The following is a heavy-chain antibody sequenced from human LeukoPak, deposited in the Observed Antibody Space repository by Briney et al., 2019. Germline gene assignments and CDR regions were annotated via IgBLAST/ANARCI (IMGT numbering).Heavy chain of an antibody. CDR1: GGSFSGYY. Sequence: SETLSLTCAVYGGSFSGYYWSWIRQPPGKGLEWIGEINHSGSTNYNPSLKSRVTISVDTSKNQFSLKLSSVTAADTAVYYCAPRSGRGVSLLGWGDLFEPPSYFDYGGKEPLAT. V-gene: IGHV4-34*01. J-gene: IGHJ4*02. CDR2: INHSGST. CDR3: APRSGRGVSLLGWGDLFEPPSYFDY. D-gene: IGHD3-10*02.